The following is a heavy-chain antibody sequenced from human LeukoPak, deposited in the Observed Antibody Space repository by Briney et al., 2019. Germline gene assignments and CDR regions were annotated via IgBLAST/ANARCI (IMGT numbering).Heavy chain of an antibody. CDR2: ISGSGGST. CDR3: AKEGFGYYYDSSGSIPY. D-gene: IGHD3-22*01. V-gene: IGHV3-23*01. CDR1: GFTFSSYA. J-gene: IGHJ4*02. Sequence: GGSLRLSCAASGFTFSSYAMSWVRQAPGKGLEWVSAISGSGGSTYYADSVKGRFTISRDNSKNTLYLQMNSLRAEDTAVYYCAKEGFGYYYDSSGSIPYWGQGTLVTVSS.